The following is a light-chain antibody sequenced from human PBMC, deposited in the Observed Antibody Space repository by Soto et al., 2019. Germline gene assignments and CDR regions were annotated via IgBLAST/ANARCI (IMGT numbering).Light chain of an antibody. J-gene: IGLJ3*02. CDR3: AAWDDSLSGWV. V-gene: IGLV1-44*01. CDR1: RSNIGSNA. CDR2: SNN. Sequence: QPVLTQPPSASGTPGQRVTISCSGSRSNIGSNAVNWYQQLPGTAPKLLIYSNNQRPSGVPDRFSGSKSGTSASLAISGLQSEDEADYYCAAWDDSLSGWVFGGGTKVTVL.